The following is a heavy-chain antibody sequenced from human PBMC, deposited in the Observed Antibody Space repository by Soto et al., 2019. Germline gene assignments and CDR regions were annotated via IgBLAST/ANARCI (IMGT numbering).Heavy chain of an antibody. CDR2: LIPIFGPA. CDR3: ARMLESGFIGY. Sequence: QVQLVQSGAEVKKPGSSVKVSCKASGGTFSSYAISWVRQAPGQGLEWMGGLIPIFGPANYAQKFQGRVTITAEESTSTAYLELSSLRSDDTAVDYCARMLESGFIGYWCQGTLVTVSS. D-gene: IGHD3-10*01. CDR1: GGTFSSYA. J-gene: IGHJ4*02. V-gene: IGHV1-69*01.